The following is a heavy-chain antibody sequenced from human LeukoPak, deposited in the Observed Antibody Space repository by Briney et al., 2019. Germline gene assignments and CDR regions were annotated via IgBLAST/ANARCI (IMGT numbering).Heavy chain of an antibody. J-gene: IGHJ3*02. Sequence: KTGGSLRLSCAASGFTVSSNYMSWVRQAPGKGLEWVSSISSSSSYIYYADSVKGRFTISRDNAKNSLYLQMNSLRAEDTAVYYCARRGGYSYGYEDAFDIWGQGTMVTVSS. D-gene: IGHD5-18*01. CDR2: ISSSSSYI. V-gene: IGHV3-21*01. CDR1: GFTVSSNY. CDR3: ARRGGYSYGYEDAFDI.